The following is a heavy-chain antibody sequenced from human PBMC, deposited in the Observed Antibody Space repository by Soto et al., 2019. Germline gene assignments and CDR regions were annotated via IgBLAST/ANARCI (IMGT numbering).Heavy chain of an antibody. V-gene: IGHV4-30-2*01. CDR1: GGSISSGGYS. CDR2: IYHSGST. D-gene: IGHD7-27*01. CDR3: ARRWGSDGLLDY. J-gene: IGHJ4*02. Sequence: KPSETLSLTCAVSGGSISSGGYSWSWIRQPPGKGLEWIGYIYHSGSTYYNPSLKSRVTISVDRSKNQFSLKLSSVTAADTAVYYCARRWGSDGLLDYWGQGTLVTVSS.